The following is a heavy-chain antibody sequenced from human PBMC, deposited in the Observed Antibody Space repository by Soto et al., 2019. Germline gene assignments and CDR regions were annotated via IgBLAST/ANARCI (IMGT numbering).Heavy chain of an antibody. CDR3: TRGITLIRGVIPPGYYYGMDV. Sequence: QVPLVQSGAEVKKPGSSVKVSCKASGGTFSSSAISWVRQAPGHGLEWMGGFNPIFETANYAQKFQGRVTITADESTNTAYMELSSLRSEDTAVYYCTRGITLIRGVIPPGYYYGMDVWGQGTTVAVSS. D-gene: IGHD3-10*01. J-gene: IGHJ6*02. CDR2: FNPIFETA. CDR1: GGTFSSSA. V-gene: IGHV1-69*01.